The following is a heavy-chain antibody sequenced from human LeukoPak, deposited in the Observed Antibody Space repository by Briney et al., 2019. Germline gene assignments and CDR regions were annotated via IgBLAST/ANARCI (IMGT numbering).Heavy chain of an antibody. Sequence: GGSLRLSWAASGFTFTSYWMHWVRQAPGKGLVWVSRIISDGSNTTYADSVKGRFTISRDNAKNTLYLQMSSLRAEDTAVYYCARSGSYWGPFDYWGQGNLVTVSS. CDR2: IISDGSNT. CDR1: GFTFTSYW. J-gene: IGHJ4*02. V-gene: IGHV3-74*01. D-gene: IGHD1-26*01. CDR3: ARSGSYWGPFDY.